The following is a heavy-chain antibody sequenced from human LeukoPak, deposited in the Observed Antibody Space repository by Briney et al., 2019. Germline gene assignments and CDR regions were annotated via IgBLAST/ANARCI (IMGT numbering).Heavy chain of an antibody. CDR3: AREDLVKFDY. D-gene: IGHD2-21*01. CDR2: IYYNGNT. Sequence: SGGSLRLSCAASGFTLNSYAMNWIRQPPGKGLEWIGYIYYNGNTNYNPSLKSRVVISVDTSKNQFSLKLSSVTAADTAVYYCAREDLVKFDYWGQGTLVTVSS. CDR1: GFTLNSYA. V-gene: IGHV4-59*01. J-gene: IGHJ4*02.